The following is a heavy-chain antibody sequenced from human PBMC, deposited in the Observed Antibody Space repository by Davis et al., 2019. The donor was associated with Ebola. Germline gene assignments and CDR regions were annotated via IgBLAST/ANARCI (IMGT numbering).Heavy chain of an antibody. J-gene: IGHJ4*02. CDR2: INPSGGST. Sequence: ASVKVSCKASGYTFTSYYMHWVRQAPGQGLEWMGIINPSGGSTSYAQKFQGRVTITADESTNTAYMELSSLRSEDTAVYYCAREFVSVWRSYFDYWGQGTLVTVSS. D-gene: IGHD2-8*01. CDR1: GYTFTSYY. CDR3: AREFVSVWRSYFDY. V-gene: IGHV1-46*01.